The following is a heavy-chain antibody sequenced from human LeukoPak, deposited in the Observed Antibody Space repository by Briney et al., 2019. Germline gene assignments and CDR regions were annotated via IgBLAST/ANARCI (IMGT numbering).Heavy chain of an antibody. CDR1: GYTFTGYY. D-gene: IGHD3-22*01. V-gene: IGHV1-2*02. CDR3: ARDPTEISRSYCYDSSSLGAFDI. Sequence: ASVKVSCKPSGYTFTGYYIHWVRQAPGQGLEWMGWINPNSGGTSCAQKFQGRVTMTRDTSISTAYMELSRLRSDDTAVYYCARDPTEISRSYCYDSSSLGAFDIWGQGTMVTVSS. J-gene: IGHJ3*02. CDR2: INPNSGGT.